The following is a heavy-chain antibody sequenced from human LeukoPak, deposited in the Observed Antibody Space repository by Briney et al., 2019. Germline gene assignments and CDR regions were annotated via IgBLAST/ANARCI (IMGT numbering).Heavy chain of an antibody. V-gene: IGHV3-15*01. Sequence: GGSLRLSCAASGFTFSNAWMSWVRQAPGKGLEWVGRIKSKTDGGTTDYAAPVKGRFTISRDDSKNTLYLQMNSLKTEDTAVYYCTLVMGENYYYYMDVWGKGTRSPSP. CDR3: TLVMGENYYYYMDV. J-gene: IGHJ6*03. CDR1: GFTFSNAW. CDR2: IKSKTDGGTT.